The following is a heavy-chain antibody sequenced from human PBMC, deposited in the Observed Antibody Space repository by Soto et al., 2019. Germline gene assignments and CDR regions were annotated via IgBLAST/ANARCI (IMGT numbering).Heavy chain of an antibody. Sequence: SETLSLTCTVSGGSITSYYWSWIRQPAGKGLEWIGRIYTSGSTNYNPSLKSRVTMSVDTSKNQFSLKLSSVTAADTAVYYCARASITVFYGGNRNWFDPWGQGTMVTVYS. CDR1: GGSITSYY. J-gene: IGHJ5*02. D-gene: IGHD4-17*01. V-gene: IGHV4-4*07. CDR3: ARASITVFYGGNRNWFDP. CDR2: IYTSGST.